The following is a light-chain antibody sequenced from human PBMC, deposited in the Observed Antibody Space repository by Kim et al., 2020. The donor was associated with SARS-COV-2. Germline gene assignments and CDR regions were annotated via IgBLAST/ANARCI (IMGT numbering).Light chain of an antibody. CDR3: QESYSTLYT. CDR1: NSITNY. V-gene: IGKV1-39*01. Sequence: IQMTQSPSSLSASVGDRVTISCRSSNSITNYLNWYQQRPGKAPSLLIFDAYTLQNGVPSRFIGSGSGTDFTLTIASLQPEDFATYFCQESYSTLYTFGQGTKLEIK. CDR2: DAY. J-gene: IGKJ2*01.